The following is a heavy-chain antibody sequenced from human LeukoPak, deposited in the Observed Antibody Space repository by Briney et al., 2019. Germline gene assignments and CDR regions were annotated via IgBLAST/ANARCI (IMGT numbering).Heavy chain of an antibody. CDR3: ARDSGGLDY. D-gene: IGHD1-26*01. J-gene: IGHJ4*02. V-gene: IGHV4-4*02. CDR2: IYHTGST. Sequence: AGTLSLTCAVSGASISRSDWWSWVRQPPGKGLEWIGEIYHTGSTNYNPSPKSRVTMSVDKSKNQFSLKLSSVTAADTAFYYCARDSGGLDYWGLGTLVIVS. CDR1: GASISRSDW.